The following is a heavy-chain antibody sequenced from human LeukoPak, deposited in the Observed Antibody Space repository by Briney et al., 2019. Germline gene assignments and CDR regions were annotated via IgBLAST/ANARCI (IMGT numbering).Heavy chain of an antibody. CDR3: AKGIVGAPNAFDI. D-gene: IGHD1-26*01. V-gene: IGHV3-23*01. CDR2: ISGSGGST. J-gene: IGHJ3*02. Sequence: PGGSLRLSCAASGFTFSSYAMSWVRQAPGEGLEWVSAISGSGGSTYYADSVKGRFTISRDNSKNTLYLQMNSLRAEDTAVYYCAKGIVGAPNAFDIWGQGTMVTVSS. CDR1: GFTFSSYA.